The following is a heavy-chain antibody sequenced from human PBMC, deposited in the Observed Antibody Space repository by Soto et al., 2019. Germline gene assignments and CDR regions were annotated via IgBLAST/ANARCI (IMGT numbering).Heavy chain of an antibody. V-gene: IGHV1-8*02. Sequence: ASVKVSCKASGYTFLNFDISWVRQAAGQGLEGLGWMNPGSGKTGYASKFQGRVAMTRDASTGTSHLELSSLTSDDTAVYYCARMASAGTLDWFDPWGQGTLVTVSS. D-gene: IGHD6-13*01. J-gene: IGHJ5*02. CDR2: MNPGSGKT. CDR3: ARMASAGTLDWFDP. CDR1: GYTFLNFD.